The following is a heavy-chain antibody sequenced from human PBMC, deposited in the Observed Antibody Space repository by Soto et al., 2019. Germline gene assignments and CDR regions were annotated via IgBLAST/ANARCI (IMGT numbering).Heavy chain of an antibody. J-gene: IGHJ4*02. Sequence: SWVRQAPGQGLEWMGWISAYNGNTNYAQKLQGRVTMTTDTSTSTAYMELRSLRSDDTAVYYCARDSGLVTGTTGLDYWGQGTLVTVSS. D-gene: IGHD1-20*01. CDR2: ISAYNGNT. CDR3: ARDSGLVTGTTGLDY. V-gene: IGHV1-18*01.